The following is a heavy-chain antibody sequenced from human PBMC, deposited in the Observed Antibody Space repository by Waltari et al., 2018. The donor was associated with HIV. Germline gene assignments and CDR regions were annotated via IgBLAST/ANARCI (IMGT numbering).Heavy chain of an antibody. CDR3: ARHKEGEGYNYWIYYYYYGMDV. V-gene: IGHV3-48*01. D-gene: IGHD5-18*01. CDR1: GFTFSSYS. CDR2: ISSSSSTI. Sequence: EVQLVESGGGLVQPGGALRLSCAAAGFTFSSYSMNCVRQAPGKGLEWVSYISSSSSTIYYADSVKGRFTISRDNGKNSLYLQMNSLRAEDTAVYYCARHKEGEGYNYWIYYYYYGMDVWGQGTTVTVSS. J-gene: IGHJ6*02.